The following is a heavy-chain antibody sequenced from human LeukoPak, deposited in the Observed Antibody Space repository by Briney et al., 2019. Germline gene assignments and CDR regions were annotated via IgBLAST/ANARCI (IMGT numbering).Heavy chain of an antibody. Sequence: ASVKVSCKVSGYTLTELSMHWVRQAPGKGLEWMGGFDPEDGETIYAQKFQGRVTMTEDTSTDTAYMELSSLRSEDTAVYYCATIRRYYYGSGSLTFDYWGQGTLVTVSS. D-gene: IGHD3-10*01. CDR3: ATIRRYYYGSGSLTFDY. CDR2: FDPEDGET. CDR1: GYTLTELS. J-gene: IGHJ4*02. V-gene: IGHV1-24*01.